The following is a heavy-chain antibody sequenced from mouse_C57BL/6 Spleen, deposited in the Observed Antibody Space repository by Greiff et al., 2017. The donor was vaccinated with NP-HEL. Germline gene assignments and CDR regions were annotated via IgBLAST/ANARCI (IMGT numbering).Heavy chain of an antibody. CDR1: GFSLTSYG. J-gene: IGHJ4*01. CDR2: IWSGGST. V-gene: IGHV2-2*01. D-gene: IGHD1-1*01. CDR3: ARRFITTVVATDYYAMDY. Sequence: VKLVESGPGLVQPSQSLSITCTVSGFSLTSYGVHWVRQSPGKGLEWLGVIWSGGSTDYNAAFISRLSISKDNSKSQVFFKMNSLQADDTAIYYCARRFITTVVATDYYAMDYWGQGTSVTVSS.